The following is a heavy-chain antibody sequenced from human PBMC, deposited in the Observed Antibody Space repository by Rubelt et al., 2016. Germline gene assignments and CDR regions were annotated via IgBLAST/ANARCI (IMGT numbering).Heavy chain of an antibody. J-gene: IGHJ4*02. CDR1: GGTFSSYA. Sequence: QVQLVQSGAEVKKPGSSVKVSCKASGGTFSSYAISWVRQAPGQGLEWMGRIIPILGIENYARRFQGGVMITADKSTSTAYMELSSLRSEDTAVYYCARDGYNDIWGFFDYWGQGTLVTVSS. CDR3: ARDGYNDIWGFFDY. V-gene: IGHV1-69*04. CDR2: IIPILGIE. D-gene: IGHD5-24*01.